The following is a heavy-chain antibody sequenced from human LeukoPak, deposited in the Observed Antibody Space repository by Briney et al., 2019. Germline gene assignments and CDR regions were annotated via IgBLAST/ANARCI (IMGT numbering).Heavy chain of an antibody. CDR1: GFTFSSYG. J-gene: IGHJ6*02. CDR3: ARDRRYYGSEQLRNYCYYGMDV. Sequence: GGSLRLSCAASGFTFSSYGMLWVRQAPGKGLEWVAVIWYDGSNKYYVHSVKGRFTISRDNSKNTLYLQMNSLRAEETAVYYCARDRRYYGSEQLRNYCYYGMDVWGQGTTVTVSS. V-gene: IGHV3-33*01. D-gene: IGHD3-10*01. CDR2: IWYDGSNK.